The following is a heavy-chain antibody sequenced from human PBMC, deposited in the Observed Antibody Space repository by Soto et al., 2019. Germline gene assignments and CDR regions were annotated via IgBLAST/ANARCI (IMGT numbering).Heavy chain of an antibody. Sequence: GASVKVSCKASGGTFSSYAISWVRQAPGQGLEWMGRIIPIFGIANYAQKFQGRVTITADKSTSTAYMELSSLRSEDTAVYYCARGYCSGGSCYSFSDAFDIWGQGTMVTVSS. D-gene: IGHD2-15*01. V-gene: IGHV1-69*04. CDR3: ARGYCSGGSCYSFSDAFDI. CDR1: GGTFSSYA. CDR2: IIPIFGIA. J-gene: IGHJ3*02.